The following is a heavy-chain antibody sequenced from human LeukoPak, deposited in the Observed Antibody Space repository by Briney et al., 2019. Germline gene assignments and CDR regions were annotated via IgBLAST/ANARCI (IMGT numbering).Heavy chain of an antibody. Sequence: ASVKVSCKASGYTFTSYGVSWVRQAPGQGLEWMGWISAYNGNTNYAQKLQGRVTMTTDTSTSTAYMELRSLRDDDTAVYYCARAARETSSWYVVYRGQGTLVTVSS. CDR3: ARAARETSSWYVVY. V-gene: IGHV1-18*01. J-gene: IGHJ4*02. CDR1: GYTFTSYG. CDR2: ISAYNGNT. D-gene: IGHD6-13*01.